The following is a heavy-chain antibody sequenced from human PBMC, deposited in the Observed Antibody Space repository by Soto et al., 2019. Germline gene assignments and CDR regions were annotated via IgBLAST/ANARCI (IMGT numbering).Heavy chain of an antibody. CDR2: ISSSSSTI. CDR1: GFTFSSYS. CDR3: ARDPPSYGMDV. V-gene: IGHV3-48*01. J-gene: IGHJ6*02. Sequence: LRLSCAASGFTFSSYSMNWVRQAPGKGLEWVSYISSSSSTIYYADSVKGRFTISRDNSKNTLYLQMNSLRAEDTAVYYCARDPPSYGMDVWGQGTTVTVSS.